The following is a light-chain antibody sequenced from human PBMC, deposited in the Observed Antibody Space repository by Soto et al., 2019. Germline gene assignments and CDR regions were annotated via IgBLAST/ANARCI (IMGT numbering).Light chain of an antibody. J-gene: IGLJ3*02. Sequence: QTVVTQEPSFSVSPGGTVTLTCGLNSGSVSTAYYPGWYQQTPGQPPRTLIYSTNTRSSGVPDRFSGSSLGNKAALTITGAQADDESDYYCALYMSSGSWVFGGGTKLTVL. CDR1: SGSVSTAYY. V-gene: IGLV8-61*01. CDR2: STN. CDR3: ALYMSSGSWV.